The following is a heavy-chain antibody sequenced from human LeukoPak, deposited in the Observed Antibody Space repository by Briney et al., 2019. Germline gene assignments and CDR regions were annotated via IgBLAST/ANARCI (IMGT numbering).Heavy chain of an antibody. J-gene: IGHJ4*02. V-gene: IGHV3-23*01. CDR1: GFTFSNYA. CDR2: ISGSGGST. D-gene: IGHD3-9*01. Sequence: GGSLRLSCAASGFTFSNYAMSWVRQAPGKGLEWVSAISGSGGSTYYADSVKGRFTISRDNPKNTLYLQMNSLRAEDTAVYYCAKGGYFDWLTNPDFDYWGQGTLDTVSS. CDR3: AKGGYFDWLTNPDFDY.